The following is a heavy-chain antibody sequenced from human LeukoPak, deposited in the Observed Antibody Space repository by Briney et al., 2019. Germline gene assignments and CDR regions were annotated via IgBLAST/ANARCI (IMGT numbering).Heavy chain of an antibody. D-gene: IGHD1-26*01. J-gene: IGHJ3*02. Sequence: PSQTLSLTCTVSGGSINSGDFYWSWTRPPPGQGLAWIGYIYYSGSTYYHTTLKSRVTISVDTSKNQFSLKLSSVTAADTAVYYCARMWERRAFDIWGQGTMVTVSS. CDR3: ARMWERRAFDI. V-gene: IGHV4-30-4*01. CDR2: IYYSGST. CDR1: GGSINSGDFY.